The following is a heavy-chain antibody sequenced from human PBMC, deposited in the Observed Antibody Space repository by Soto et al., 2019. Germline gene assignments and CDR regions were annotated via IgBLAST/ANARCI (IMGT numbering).Heavy chain of an antibody. J-gene: IGHJ4*02. V-gene: IGHV1-18*01. Sequence: ASVKVSCKTSGYTFTSYGISWVRQAPGQGLEWMGWISAYNGNTNYGKKLQGRATMTTDTSTSTAYMELRSLISDDTAVYYCASAKGDFWSGYYSYWGQGTLVTVSS. D-gene: IGHD3-3*01. CDR1: GYTFTSYG. CDR2: ISAYNGNT. CDR3: ASAKGDFWSGYYSY.